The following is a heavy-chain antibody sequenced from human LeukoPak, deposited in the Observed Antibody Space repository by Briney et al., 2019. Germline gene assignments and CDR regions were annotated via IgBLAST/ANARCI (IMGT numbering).Heavy chain of an antibody. CDR2: IYYSGST. J-gene: IGHJ4*02. CDR1: GGSISTITYY. CDR3: ARLPLRFLEWKRTYYFDY. D-gene: IGHD3-3*01. V-gene: IGHV4-39*01. Sequence: SETLSLTCTVSGGSISTITYYWGWVRQSPEKGLEWLATIYYSGSTYYNPSLKSRVTISVDTSKNQFSLKLSSVTAADTAVYYCARLPLRFLEWKRTYYFDYWGQGTLVTVSS.